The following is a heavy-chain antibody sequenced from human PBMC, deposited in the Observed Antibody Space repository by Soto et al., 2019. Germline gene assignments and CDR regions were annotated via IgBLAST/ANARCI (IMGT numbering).Heavy chain of an antibody. J-gene: IGHJ4*02. CDR2: IYYSGST. CDR3: ARAGGHYDFWSGYYTPYIDY. D-gene: IGHD3-3*01. CDR1: GGSISSVDYY. Sequence: PSETLSLTCTVSGGSISSVDYYWSWIRQPPGKGLEWIGYIYYSGSTYYNPSLKSRVTISVDTSKNQFSLKLSSVTAADTAVYYCARAGGHYDFWSGYYTPYIDYWGQGTLVTVSS. V-gene: IGHV4-30-4*01.